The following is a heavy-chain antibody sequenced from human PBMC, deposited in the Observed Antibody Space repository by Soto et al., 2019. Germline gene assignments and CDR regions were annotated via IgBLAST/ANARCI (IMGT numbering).Heavy chain of an antibody. CDR3: ARTKEGITIFGVVIIGAFDI. V-gene: IGHV1-3*01. J-gene: IGHJ3*02. CDR1: GYTFTSYA. D-gene: IGHD3-3*01. CDR2: INAGNGNT. Sequence: ASVKVSCKASGYTFTSYAMHWVRQAPGQRLEWMGWINAGNGNTKYSQKFQGRVTITRDTSASTAYMELSSLRSEDTAVYYCARTKEGITIFGVVIIGAFDIWGQGTMVTVSS.